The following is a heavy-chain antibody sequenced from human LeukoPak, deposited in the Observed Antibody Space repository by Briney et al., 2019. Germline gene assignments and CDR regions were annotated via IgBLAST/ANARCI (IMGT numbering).Heavy chain of an antibody. CDR3: ASLQGYCSGNRCPSSANYYYYMDV. CDR1: GGSIRSNYY. Sequence: AETLSLTCTVSGGSIRSNYYWGWIRQPPGKVLEWIGSIYYSGNSYYDPSLKSRVTMSIDTSKNQFSLKVNSVTAADTAVYYCASLQGYCSGNRCPSSANYYYYMDVWGKGTTVTVSS. D-gene: IGHD2-15*01. CDR2: IYYSGNS. V-gene: IGHV4-39*07. J-gene: IGHJ6*03.